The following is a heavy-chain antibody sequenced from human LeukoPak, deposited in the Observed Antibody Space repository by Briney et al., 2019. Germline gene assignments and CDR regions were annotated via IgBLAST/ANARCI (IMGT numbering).Heavy chain of an antibody. V-gene: IGHV4-34*01. CDR3: ARGPLAFRRVAGIFS. Sequence: SETLSLTCAVSGGSFNGYSYTWIRQPPGKALEWIGEIIHSGGTSYNPSLKSRLTSSVDTSSKQFSLKLTSVTAADTALYFCARGPLAFRRVAGIFSWGRGTQVTVSS. D-gene: IGHD6-19*01. J-gene: IGHJ5*02. CDR2: IIHSGGT. CDR1: GGSFNGYS.